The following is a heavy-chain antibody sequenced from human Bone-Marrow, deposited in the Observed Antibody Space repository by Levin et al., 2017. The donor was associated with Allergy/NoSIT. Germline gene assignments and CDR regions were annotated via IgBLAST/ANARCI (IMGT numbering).Heavy chain of an antibody. V-gene: IGHV4-61*01. Sequence: ASETLSLTCTVSGGSVSTTNYYWSWIRQSPGKGLEWIGYIYNSGSTNYNPSLKSRVTISVDTSKNQFSLNLKSVTAADTAVYYCARGYYYTSGNYAYYYYMDVWGKGTTVTVSS. D-gene: IGHD3-10*01. J-gene: IGHJ6*03. CDR2: IYNSGST. CDR3: ARGYYYTSGNYAYYYYMDV. CDR1: GGSVSTTNYY.